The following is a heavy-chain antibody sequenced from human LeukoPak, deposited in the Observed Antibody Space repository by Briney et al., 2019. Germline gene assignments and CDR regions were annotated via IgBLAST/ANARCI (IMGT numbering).Heavy chain of an antibody. CDR1: GFTLSIYS. CDR3: ARTQVPFDY. J-gene: IGHJ4*02. V-gene: IGHV3-64*01. Sequence: GGSLRLSCAASGFTLSIYSMHWVRQAPGKGLEYVSAISANGGDTYYANSVKGRFTISRDISKNTLYLQMNSLRAEDTAVYYCARTQVPFDYWGQGTLVTVSS. CDR2: ISANGGDT.